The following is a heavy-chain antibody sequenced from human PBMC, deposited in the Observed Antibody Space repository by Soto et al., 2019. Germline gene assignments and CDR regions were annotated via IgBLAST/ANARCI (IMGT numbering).Heavy chain of an antibody. CDR2: INPDGSST. CDR3: SRDPNGTGIEY. D-gene: IGHD1-1*01. J-gene: IGHJ4*02. CDR1: VFTFSSYW. Sequence: GGSLRLSCASSVFTFSSYWMHCVRQAPGKGLVWVSRINPDGSSTSYADSVKGRFTISRDNAKNTLYLQMVSLRAEDTAIYYCSRDPNGTGIEYWGQGTQVNVSS. V-gene: IGHV3-74*01.